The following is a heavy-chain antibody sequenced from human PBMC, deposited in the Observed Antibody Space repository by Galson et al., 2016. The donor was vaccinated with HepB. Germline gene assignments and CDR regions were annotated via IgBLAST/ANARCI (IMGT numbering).Heavy chain of an antibody. J-gene: IGHJ5*02. CDR1: GGSIDSVGYY. CDR2: VYYTGTT. Sequence: TLSLTCDVSGGSIDSVGYYWNWTRQHPGKGLEWIGYVYYTGTTYYKPSLKSRISISEDTSKNQFTLKLSSVTAADTAVYYCVRGLPTPRVVPVAVMGWFDPWGQGTLVTVSS. D-gene: IGHD2-2*01. CDR3: VRGLPTPRVVPVAVMGWFDP. V-gene: IGHV4-31*11.